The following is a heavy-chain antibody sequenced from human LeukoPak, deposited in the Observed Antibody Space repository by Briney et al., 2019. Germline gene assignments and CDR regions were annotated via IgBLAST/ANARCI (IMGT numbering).Heavy chain of an antibody. CDR1: GYSISSGYY. D-gene: IGHD6-19*01. V-gene: IGHV4-38-2*02. Sequence: SETLSLTCTVSGYSISSGYYWGWIRQPPGKGLEWIGSIYHSGSTYYNPSLKSRVTISVDTSKNQFSLKLSSVTAADTAVYYCARGQKQWLVRTGQYYFDYWGQGTLVTVSS. CDR2: IYHSGST. J-gene: IGHJ4*02. CDR3: ARGQKQWLVRTGQYYFDY.